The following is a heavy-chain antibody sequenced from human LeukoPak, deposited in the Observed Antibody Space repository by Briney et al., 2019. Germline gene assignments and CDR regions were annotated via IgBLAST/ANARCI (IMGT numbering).Heavy chain of an antibody. Sequence: GASVKVSCKASGYTFTSYGISWVRQAPGQGLEWMGGIIPIFGTANYAQKFQGRVTITADESTSTAYMELSSLRSEDTAVYYCARGSYDILTGNRPYGMDVWGQGTTVTVSS. D-gene: IGHD3-9*01. J-gene: IGHJ6*02. CDR2: IIPIFGTA. CDR1: GYTFTSYG. V-gene: IGHV1-69*13. CDR3: ARGSYDILTGNRPYGMDV.